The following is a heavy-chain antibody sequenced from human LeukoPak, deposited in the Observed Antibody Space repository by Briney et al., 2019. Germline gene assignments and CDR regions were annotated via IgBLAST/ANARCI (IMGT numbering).Heavy chain of an antibody. CDR1: GFSFSGYY. J-gene: IGHJ4*02. Sequence: SETLSLTCAVYGFSFSGYYWSWIRQPPGKGLEWIGEINHSGSTNYNPSLKSRVTISVDTSKNQFSLKLSSVTAADTAVYYCARARYCSSTSCYGTFDYWGQGTLVTVSS. CDR3: ARARYCSSTSCYGTFDY. D-gene: IGHD2-2*01. CDR2: INHSGST. V-gene: IGHV4-34*01.